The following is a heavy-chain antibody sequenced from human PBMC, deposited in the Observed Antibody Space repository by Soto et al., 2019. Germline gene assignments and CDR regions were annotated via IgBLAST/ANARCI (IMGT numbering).Heavy chain of an antibody. CDR1: GFTFSSYW. Sequence: EVQLVESGGGLVQPGGSLSLSCAASGFTFSSYWMIWVRQAPGKGLEWVAHIKQDGSEKYYVDSVKGRFTIYRDNAKNSLYLQMNSLRAEDTTVYYWARDQRPLDDYYYYYYMDVWGKGTTVTVSS. CDR2: IKQDGSEK. V-gene: IGHV3-7*01. D-gene: IGHD3-3*01. CDR3: ARDQRPLDDYYYYYYMDV. J-gene: IGHJ6*03.